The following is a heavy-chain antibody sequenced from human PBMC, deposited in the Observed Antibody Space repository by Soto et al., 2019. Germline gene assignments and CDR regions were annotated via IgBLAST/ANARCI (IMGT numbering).Heavy chain of an antibody. J-gene: IGHJ6*02. Sequence: PSEPLSLTCGDYGGSLSGAYWTWIRQPPGKGLEWIGDINHRGSTNYDPSLKSRVTMSVDTSKNRLSLKLSSLTAADTAVYFGAIAGSYLLRYYYGLDVWGQGTTVT. D-gene: IGHD1-26*01. V-gene: IGHV4-34*01. CDR3: AIAGSYLLRYYYGLDV. CDR2: INHRGST. CDR1: GGSLSGAY.